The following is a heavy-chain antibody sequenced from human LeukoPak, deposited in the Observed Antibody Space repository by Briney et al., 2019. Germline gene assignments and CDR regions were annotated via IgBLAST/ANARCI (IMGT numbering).Heavy chain of an antibody. Sequence: SETLSLTCTVSGGSISTYSWSWIRQPPGKGLEWIGEINHSGSTNYNPSLKSRVTISVDTSKNQFSLKLSSVTAADTAVYYCARGGYSYPYWGQGTLVTVSS. CDR2: INHSGST. D-gene: IGHD5-18*01. CDR3: ARGGYSYPY. V-gene: IGHV4-34*01. CDR1: GGSISTYS. J-gene: IGHJ4*02.